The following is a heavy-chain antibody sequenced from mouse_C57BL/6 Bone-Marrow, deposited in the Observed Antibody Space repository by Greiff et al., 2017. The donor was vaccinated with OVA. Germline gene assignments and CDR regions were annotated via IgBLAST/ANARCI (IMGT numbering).Heavy chain of an antibody. V-gene: IGHV1-58*01. D-gene: IGHD4-1*01. CDR2: IYIDNGYT. CDR3: ARDETGRGDY. J-gene: IGHJ4*01. Sequence: LKQSGPELLRPGSSLKMSCKTSGYTFPSYGINWLKQRPGKGREWYVYIYIDNGYTGYNEKFKGKAKLTSDTSSSTAYMQLSSLTSEDSAIYFGARDETGRGDYWGQGTSVTVSS. CDR1: GYTFPSYG.